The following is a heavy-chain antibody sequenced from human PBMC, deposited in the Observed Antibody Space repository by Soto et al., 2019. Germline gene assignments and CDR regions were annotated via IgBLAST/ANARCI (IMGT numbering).Heavy chain of an antibody. CDR2: IIPIFGTA. D-gene: IGHD1-26*01. CDR3: ARDGGRHSGGIDY. V-gene: IGHV1-69*01. J-gene: IGHJ4*02. CDR1: GGTFSSYS. Sequence: QVQLVQSGAEVKKPGSSVKVSCKASGGTFSSYSINWVRQAPGQGLEWMGEIIPIFGTANYAQKFQGRVTITADESTRPAYMELSSLRSEDTAAYYCARDGGRHSGGIDYWGQGTLVTVSS.